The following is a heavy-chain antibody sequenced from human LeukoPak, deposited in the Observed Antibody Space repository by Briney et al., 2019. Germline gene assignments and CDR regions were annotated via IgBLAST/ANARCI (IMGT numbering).Heavy chain of an antibody. D-gene: IGHD2-2*01. Sequence: GGSLRLSCSASGLTFSNYWMSWVRQAPGKGLEWVANIKQDESEKYYVDSVKGRFTISRDNAKSSPYLQMNSLRAEDTAVYYCARALDSSSSRYQAFEEWGQGTLVTVSS. CDR3: ARALDSSSSRYQAFEE. J-gene: IGHJ4*02. CDR2: IKQDESEK. CDR1: GLTFSNYW. V-gene: IGHV3-7*01.